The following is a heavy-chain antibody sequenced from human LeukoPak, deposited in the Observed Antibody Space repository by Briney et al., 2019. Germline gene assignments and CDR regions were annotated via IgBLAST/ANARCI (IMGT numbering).Heavy chain of an antibody. CDR2: INPSGGST. CDR3: ARGIAARNYYYYYMDV. V-gene: IGHV1-46*01. Sequence: ASVKVSCKASGYTFTSYYVHWVRQAPGEGLEWMGIINPSGGSTSYAQKFQGRVTMTRDMSTSTVYMELSSLRSEDMAVYYCARGIAARNYYYYYMDVWGKGTTVTVSS. D-gene: IGHD6-6*01. CDR1: GYTFTSYY. J-gene: IGHJ6*03.